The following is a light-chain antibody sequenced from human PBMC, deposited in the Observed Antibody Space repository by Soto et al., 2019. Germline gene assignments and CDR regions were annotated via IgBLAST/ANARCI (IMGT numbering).Light chain of an antibody. CDR2: GAS. J-gene: IGKJ1*01. Sequence: EIVMTQSPATLSVSPGERATLSCRASQSVKSNLAWYQQKPGQAPRLLIFGASTRATGVPARFSGSGSGTEFTLTIGSLQSEDFGVYHCQEYNNWPPTWTFGHGTKVEMK. CDR1: QSVKSN. V-gene: IGKV3-15*01. CDR3: QEYNNWPPTWT.